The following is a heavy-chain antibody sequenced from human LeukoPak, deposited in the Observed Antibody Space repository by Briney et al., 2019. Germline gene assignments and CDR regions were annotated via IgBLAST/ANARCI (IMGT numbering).Heavy chain of an antibody. V-gene: IGHV3-7*01. D-gene: IGHD4-17*01. J-gene: IGHJ6*03. Sequence: GGSLRLSCAASGFTFSSYWMSWVRQAPGKGLEWVANIKQDGSEKYYVDSVKGRFTISRDNAKNSLYLQMNSLRAEDTAVYYCARAGGPVYGDYGGYYYYYMDVWGKGTTVTVSS. CDR1: GFTFSSYW. CDR3: ARAGGPVYGDYGGYYYYYMDV. CDR2: IKQDGSEK.